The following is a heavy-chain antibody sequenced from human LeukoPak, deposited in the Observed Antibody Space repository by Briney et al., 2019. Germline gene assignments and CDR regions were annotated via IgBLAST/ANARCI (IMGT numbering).Heavy chain of an antibody. CDR2: INPSGGST. CDR3: ARDLRESIVVVPAGDYYYMDV. D-gene: IGHD2-2*01. Sequence: ASVKVSCKASGYTFTSYYMHWVRQAPGQGLEWMGIINPSGGSTSYAQKFQGRVTMTRDTSTSTVYMELSSLRSEDTAVYYCARDLRESIVVVPAGDYYYMDVWGKGTTVTVSS. V-gene: IGHV1-46*01. J-gene: IGHJ6*03. CDR1: GYTFTSYY.